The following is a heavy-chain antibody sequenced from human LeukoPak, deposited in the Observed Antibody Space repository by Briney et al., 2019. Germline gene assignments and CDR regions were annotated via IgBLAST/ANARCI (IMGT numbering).Heavy chain of an antibody. J-gene: IGHJ4*02. CDR1: GFTFSSYA. CDR2: ISYDGSNK. D-gene: IGHD3-22*01. CDR3: ARGRNLVAISGYFDY. V-gene: IGHV3-30-3*01. Sequence: PGGSLRLSCAASGFTFSSYAMHWVRQAPGKGLEWVAVISYDGSNKYYADSVKGRFTISRDNSKNTLYLQMNSLRTEDTAVYYCARGRNLVAISGYFDYWGQGTLVTVSS.